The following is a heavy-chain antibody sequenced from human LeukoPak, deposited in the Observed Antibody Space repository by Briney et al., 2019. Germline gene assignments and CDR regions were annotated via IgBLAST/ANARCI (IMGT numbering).Heavy chain of an antibody. D-gene: IGHD3-10*01. CDR3: AKFGGAINRVDY. V-gene: IGHV3-66*01. J-gene: IGHJ4*02. CDR1: GFTVSSNY. Sequence: GGSLRLSCAVSGFTVSSNYMSWVRQAPGKGLEWVSVIYGGGSTYYADSVKGRFTISRDNSKNTLYLQMNSLRAEDTAVYYCAKFGGAINRVDYWGQGTLVTVSS. CDR2: IYGGGST.